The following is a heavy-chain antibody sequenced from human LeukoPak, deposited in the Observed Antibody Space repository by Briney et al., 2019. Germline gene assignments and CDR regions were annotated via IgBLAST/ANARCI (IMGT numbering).Heavy chain of an antibody. D-gene: IGHD2-21*01. J-gene: IGHJ4*02. CDR1: GFTFSSYW. V-gene: IGHV3-23*01. CDR2: ISGSGGST. Sequence: PGGSLRLSCAASGFTFSSYWMSWVRQAPGKGLEWVSAISGSGGSTYYADSVKGRFTISRDNSKNTLYLQMNSLRAEDTAVYYCAKDPKPYYGGTEDYWGQGTLVTVSS. CDR3: AKDPKPYYGGTEDY.